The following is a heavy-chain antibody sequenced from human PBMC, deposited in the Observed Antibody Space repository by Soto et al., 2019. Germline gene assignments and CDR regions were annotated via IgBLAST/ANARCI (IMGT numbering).Heavy chain of an antibody. Sequence: QVQLVQSGAEVKKPGSSVKVSCTASGGTFSSYTISWVRQAPGQGLEWMGRIIPILGIANYAQKFQGRVTITADKSTSTACMELSSLRSEDTAVYYCARDGPGGGGGSFYWGQGTLVTVSS. V-gene: IGHV1-69*08. CDR1: GGTFSSYT. CDR3: ARDGPGGGGGSFY. CDR2: IIPILGIA. D-gene: IGHD2-15*01. J-gene: IGHJ4*02.